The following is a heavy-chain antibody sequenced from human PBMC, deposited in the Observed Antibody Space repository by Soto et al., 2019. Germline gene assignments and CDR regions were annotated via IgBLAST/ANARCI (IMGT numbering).Heavy chain of an antibody. Sequence: EVQLVESEGGLVQPGGSLRLSCVASGFTFSGYEMNWVRQAPGKGLEWVSYISSGGSNIDYADSVKGRFTVSRDNAKNSLYLQMNSLRAEDTAVYYCARDPNYDFWSGYRNKEGTYGMDVWGQGTTVTVSS. CDR2: ISSGGSNI. V-gene: IGHV3-48*03. D-gene: IGHD3-3*01. J-gene: IGHJ6*02. CDR1: GFTFSGYE. CDR3: ARDPNYDFWSGYRNKEGTYGMDV.